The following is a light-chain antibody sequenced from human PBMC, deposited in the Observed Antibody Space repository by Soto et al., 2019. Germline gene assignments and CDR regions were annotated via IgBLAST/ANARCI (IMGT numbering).Light chain of an antibody. V-gene: IGLV2-14*01. CDR2: EVS. Sequence: QSALTQPASMSGSPGQSITISCTGTSNDVGGYNYVSWYQQHPGKAPKLMIFEVSNRPSGVSNRFSGSKSGNTASLTISGLQAEDEAYYYCCSYTSTNSRVFGGGTQLTVL. J-gene: IGLJ7*01. CDR3: CSYTSTNSRV. CDR1: SNDVGGYNY.